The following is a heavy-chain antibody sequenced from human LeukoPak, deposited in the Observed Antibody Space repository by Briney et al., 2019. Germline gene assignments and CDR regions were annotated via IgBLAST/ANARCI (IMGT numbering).Heavy chain of an antibody. D-gene: IGHD3-16*01. V-gene: IGHV4-59*08. CDR3: ARHGGQYDFDY. CDR1: GGSISTYY. J-gene: IGHJ4*02. CDR2: IYNSDLA. Sequence: PSETLSLTCTVSGGSISTYYWSWIRQPPGKELEWIGYIYNSDLANYNPSLKSRVTISVDASRNQFSLNLNSVTAADAAIYYCARHGGQYDFDYWGQGTLVTVSS.